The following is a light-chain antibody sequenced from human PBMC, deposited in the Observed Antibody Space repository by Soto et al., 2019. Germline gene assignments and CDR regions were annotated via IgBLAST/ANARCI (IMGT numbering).Light chain of an antibody. CDR2: DVS. Sequence: QSALTQPASVSGSPGQSITISCTGTSSDVGGYHYVSWYQQYPGKAPKVMIYDVSNRPSGVSNRFSSSKSGNTASLTISGLQAEDEADYYCSSYTTSSTYVFGTGTKVTVL. CDR3: SSYTTSSTYV. CDR1: SSDVGGYHY. V-gene: IGLV2-14*01. J-gene: IGLJ1*01.